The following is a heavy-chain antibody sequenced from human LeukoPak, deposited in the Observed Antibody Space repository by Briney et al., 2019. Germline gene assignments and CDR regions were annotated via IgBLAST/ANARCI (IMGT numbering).Heavy chain of an antibody. J-gene: IGHJ5*02. CDR1: GGPFSGYY. V-gene: IGHV4-34*01. CDR3: ARGGWLQLRWFDP. Sequence: SETLSLTCAVYGGPFSGYYWSWIRQPPGKGLEWIGEINHSGSTNYNPSLKSRVTISVDTSKNQFSLKLSSVTAADTAVYYCARGGWLQLRWFDPWGQGTLVTVSS. D-gene: IGHD5-24*01. CDR2: INHSGST.